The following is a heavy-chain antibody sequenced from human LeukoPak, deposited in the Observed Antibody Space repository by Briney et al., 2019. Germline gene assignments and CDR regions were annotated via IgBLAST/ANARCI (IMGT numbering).Heavy chain of an antibody. J-gene: IGHJ4*01. CDR3: ARDGTAAGLYFDL. Sequence: GGSLRLSCAVSGFTFTDYWMNWVRQAPGKGLEWVASIRQDGSEKTYVDSVKGRFTIPRDNTKNSLSLQVNSLRVEDTAVYYCARDGTAAGLYFDLWGQGTLVTVSS. D-gene: IGHD6-13*01. V-gene: IGHV3-7*01. CDR2: IRQDGSEK. CDR1: GFTFTDYW.